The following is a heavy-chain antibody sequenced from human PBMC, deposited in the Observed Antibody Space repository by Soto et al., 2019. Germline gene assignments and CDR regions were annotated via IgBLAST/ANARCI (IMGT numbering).Heavy chain of an antibody. V-gene: IGHV3-30*18. Sequence: QVQLVESGGGVVQPGRSLRLSCAASGFTFSSYGMHWVRQAPGKGLEWVAVISYDGSNKYYADSVKGRFTISRDNSKNALYLQRNSRRAEDTAVYYCAKDPIRLGDLEWEALIDYWGQGTMVTVSS. D-gene: IGHD3-3*01. CDR3: AKDPIRLGDLEWEALIDY. CDR2: ISYDGSNK. J-gene: IGHJ4*02. CDR1: GFTFSSYG.